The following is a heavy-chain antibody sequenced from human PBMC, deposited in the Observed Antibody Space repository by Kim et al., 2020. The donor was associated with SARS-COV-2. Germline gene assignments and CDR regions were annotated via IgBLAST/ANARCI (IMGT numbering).Heavy chain of an antibody. D-gene: IGHD2-2*01. V-gene: IGHV1-24*01. CDR2: FDPEDGET. J-gene: IGHJ6*02. Sequence: ASVKVSCKVSGYTLTELSMHWVRQAPGKGLEWMGGFDPEDGETIYAQKFQGRVTMTEDTSTDTAYMELSSLRSEDTAVYYCATDLVFGVPARWYYGMDVWGQGTTVTVSS. CDR1: GYTLTELS. CDR3: ATDLVFGVPARWYYGMDV.